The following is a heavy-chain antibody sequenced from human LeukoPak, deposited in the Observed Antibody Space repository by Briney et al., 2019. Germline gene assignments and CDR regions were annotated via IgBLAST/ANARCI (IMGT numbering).Heavy chain of an antibody. J-gene: IGHJ4*02. CDR1: GFTFSSYE. CDR3: ARGGVVPAAMYYFDY. Sequence: GGSLRLSCAASGFTFSSYEMNWVRQAPGKGLEWVSYISSSGSTIYYVDSVKGRFTISRDNAKNSLYLQMNSLRAEDTAVYYCARGGVVPAAMYYFDYWGQGTLVTVSS. V-gene: IGHV3-48*03. D-gene: IGHD2-2*01. CDR2: ISSSGSTI.